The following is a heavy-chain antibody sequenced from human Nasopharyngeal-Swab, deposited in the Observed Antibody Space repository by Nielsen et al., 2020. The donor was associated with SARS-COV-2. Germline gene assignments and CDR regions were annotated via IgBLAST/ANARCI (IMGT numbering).Heavy chain of an antibody. V-gene: IGHV3-23*01. CDR1: GFPFDDYA. J-gene: IGHJ4*02. Sequence: GESLKISCVASGFPFDDYAMSWVRQAPGKGLEWVAAISGSGDIRGSGGSTYYADSVKGRFTISRDNSKNTLSLQMNSLRADDTAVYYCAKDLRGPYFFWGQGTLVTVSS. D-gene: IGHD2/OR15-2a*01. CDR3: AKDLRGPYFF. CDR2: ISGSGDIRGSGGST.